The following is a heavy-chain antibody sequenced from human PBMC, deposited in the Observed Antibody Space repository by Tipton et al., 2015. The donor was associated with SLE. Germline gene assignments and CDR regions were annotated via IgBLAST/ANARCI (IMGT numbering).Heavy chain of an antibody. V-gene: IGHV4-39*07. CDR1: GGSISSSSYY. CDR2: IYYSGST. J-gene: IGHJ4*02. CDR3: AREEGRGPFDY. D-gene: IGHD3-10*01. Sequence: TLSLTCAVYGGSISSSSYYWGWIRQPPGKGLEWIGSIYYSGSTYYNPSLKSRVTISVDTSKNQFSLKLSSVTAADTAVYYCAREEGRGPFDYWGQGTLVTVSS.